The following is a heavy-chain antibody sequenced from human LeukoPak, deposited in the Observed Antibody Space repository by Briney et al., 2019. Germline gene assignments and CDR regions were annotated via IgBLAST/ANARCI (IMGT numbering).Heavy chain of an antibody. J-gene: IGHJ5*02. CDR1: GGSISSYY. CDR3: ARDLITMVRGVKTSPNWFDP. CDR2: IYTSGST. D-gene: IGHD3-10*01. V-gene: IGHV4-4*07. Sequence: SETLSLTCTVSGGSISSYYWSWLRQPAGKGLEWIGRIYTSGSTNYNPSLKSRVTMSVDTSKNQFSLKLSSVTAADTAVYYCARDLITMVRGVKTSPNWFDPWGQGTLVTVSS.